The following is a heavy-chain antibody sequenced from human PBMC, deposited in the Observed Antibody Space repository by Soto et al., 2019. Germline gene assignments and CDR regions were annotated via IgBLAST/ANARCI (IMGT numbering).Heavy chain of an antibody. V-gene: IGHV3-30*04. CDR2: ISNDGNNK. D-gene: IGHD6-13*01. J-gene: IGHJ6*02. CDR3: ARVAATKFGMDV. CDR1: GFTFSSYA. Sequence: GGSLRLSCAASGFTFSSYAMRWVRQAPGKGLEWVAVISNDGNNKDYADTVKGRFPISRDNSKNTLYLEMNSLTTEDTAVYYCARVAATKFGMDVWGQGTTVTVSS.